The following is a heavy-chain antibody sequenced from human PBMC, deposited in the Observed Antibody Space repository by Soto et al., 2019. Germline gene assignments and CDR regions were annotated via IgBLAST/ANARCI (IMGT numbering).Heavy chain of an antibody. J-gene: IGHJ4*02. CDR2: ISAYNGNT. Sequence: QVQLVQSGAEVKKPGASVKVSCKASGYTFTSYGISWVRQAPGQGLERMGWISAYNGNTNYAQKLQGRVTMTTDTSTSTAHMELRSLRSDDTAVYYCARDMGVAGMELYYWGQGALVTVSS. D-gene: IGHD6-19*01. V-gene: IGHV1-18*01. CDR1: GYTFTSYG. CDR3: ARDMGVAGMELYY.